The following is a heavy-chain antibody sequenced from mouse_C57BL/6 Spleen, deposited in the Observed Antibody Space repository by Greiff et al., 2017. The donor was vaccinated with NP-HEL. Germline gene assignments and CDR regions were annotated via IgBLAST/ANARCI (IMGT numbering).Heavy chain of an antibody. J-gene: IGHJ2*01. Sequence: QVQLQQPGAELVMPGASVKLSCKASGYTFTSYWMHWVKQRPGQGLEWIGEIDPSDSYTNYNQKFKGKSTLTVDKSSSTAYMQLSSLTSEDSAVYYCARFEVVAKGYFDYWGQGTTLTVSS. CDR2: IDPSDSYT. CDR3: ARFEVVAKGYFDY. D-gene: IGHD1-1*01. V-gene: IGHV1-69*01. CDR1: GYTFTSYW.